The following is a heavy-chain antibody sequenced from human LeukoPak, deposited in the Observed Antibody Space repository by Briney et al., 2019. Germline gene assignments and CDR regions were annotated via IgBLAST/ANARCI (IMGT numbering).Heavy chain of an antibody. Sequence: GASVKVSCKASGYTFTSYAIHWVRQAPGQGLEWMGWITPSGGTNYPQKFQGRVAITWDTSITTAYMDLSRLTSDDTAVYYCARDGDYFDYWGQGTLVTVSS. CDR2: ITPSGGT. D-gene: IGHD3-16*01. V-gene: IGHV1-2*02. J-gene: IGHJ4*02. CDR1: GYTFTSYA. CDR3: ARDGDYFDY.